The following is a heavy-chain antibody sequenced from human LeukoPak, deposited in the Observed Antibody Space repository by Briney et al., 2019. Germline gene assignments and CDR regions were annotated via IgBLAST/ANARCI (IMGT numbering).Heavy chain of an antibody. V-gene: IGHV3-9*03. CDR3: AKASPFVAAADYFDY. J-gene: IGHJ4*02. D-gene: IGHD6-13*01. CDR1: GFTFDDYA. Sequence: GGSLRLSCAASGFTFDDYAMHWVRQAPGKGLEWVSGISWNSGSIGYADSVKGRFTISRDNAKNSLYLQMNSLRAEDMALYYCAKASPFVAAADYFDYWGQGTLVTVSS. CDR2: ISWNSGSI.